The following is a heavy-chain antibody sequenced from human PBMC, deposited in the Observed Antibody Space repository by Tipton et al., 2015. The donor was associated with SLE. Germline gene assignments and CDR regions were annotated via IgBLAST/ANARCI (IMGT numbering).Heavy chain of an antibody. J-gene: IGHJ4*02. CDR2: ISWNSGNI. CDR3: ATLTGTGSYFDY. Sequence: RSLRLSCVVSGFTFDDYAMHWVRQAPGKGLEWVSCISWNSGNIGYADSVRGRFTISRDNSKNTLYLQMNSLRAEDMAVYYCATLTGTGSYFDYWGQGTLVTVSS. V-gene: IGHV3-9*03. CDR1: GFTFDDYA. D-gene: IGHD1-7*01.